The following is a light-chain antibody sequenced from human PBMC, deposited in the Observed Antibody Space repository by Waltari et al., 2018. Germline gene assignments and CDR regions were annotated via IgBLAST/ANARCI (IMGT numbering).Light chain of an antibody. J-gene: IGLJ1*01. CDR1: SSDVGSYNL. CDR2: EVS. Sequence: QSALTQPASVSGSPGQSITISCTGTSSDVGSYNLVSWYQQHPGKAPKLMIYEVSKRPSGVSNRFSGSKSGNTASLTISGLQAEDEAEYYCCSYAGSSTSRVFGTGTKVTVL. V-gene: IGLV2-23*02. CDR3: CSYAGSSTSRV.